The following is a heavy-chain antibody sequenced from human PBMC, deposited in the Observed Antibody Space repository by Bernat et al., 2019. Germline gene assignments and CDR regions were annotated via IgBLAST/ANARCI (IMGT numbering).Heavy chain of an antibody. CDR3: ARLHCSSTSCYVTGYYYYYMDV. V-gene: IGHV4-39*01. Sequence: QLQLQESGPGLVKPSETLSLTCTVSGGSISSSSYYWGWIRQPPGKGLEWIGSIYYSGSTYYNPSLKSRVTISVDTSKNQFSLKLSSVTAADTAVYYCARLHCSSTSCYVTGYYYYYMDVWGKGTTVTVS. J-gene: IGHJ6*03. D-gene: IGHD2-2*01. CDR1: GGSISSSSYY. CDR2: IYYSGST.